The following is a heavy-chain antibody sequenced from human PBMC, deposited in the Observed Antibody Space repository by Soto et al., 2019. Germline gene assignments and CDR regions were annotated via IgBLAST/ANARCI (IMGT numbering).Heavy chain of an antibody. CDR2: INAGNGNT. CDR1: GYTFTSYA. Sequence: QVQLVQSRAEVKKPGASVKVSCKASGYTFTSYAIHWVRQAPGQRLEWMGWINAGNGNTKYSQKFQDRVTITRDTSASTAYMELSSLRSEDTAVYCARDLGGWPDYWGQGTLVTVSS. J-gene: IGHJ4*02. D-gene: IGHD6-19*01. V-gene: IGHV1-3*01. CDR3: ARDLGGWPDY.